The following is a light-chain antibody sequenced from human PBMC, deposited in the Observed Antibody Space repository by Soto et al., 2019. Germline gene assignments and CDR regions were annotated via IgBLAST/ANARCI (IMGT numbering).Light chain of an antibody. Sequence: ILMTQSPASLSVSPGERATLSCRASQNIYSNIAWYQHRPGQAPRLLIYRASTRATGVPARFSGSGSGTEFTLTISSLQSEDFTVYSCLQYHNLWAFGPGTKVEIK. V-gene: IGKV3-15*01. J-gene: IGKJ1*01. CDR1: QNIYSN. CDR3: LQYHNLWA. CDR2: RAS.